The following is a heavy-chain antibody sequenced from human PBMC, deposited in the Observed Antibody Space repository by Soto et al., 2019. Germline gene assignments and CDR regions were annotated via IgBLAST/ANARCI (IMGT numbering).Heavy chain of an antibody. CDR3: ARDGVGSSLPYFDY. D-gene: IGHD6-6*01. CDR1: GFTFSSYA. CDR2: ISYDGSNK. J-gene: IGHJ4*02. V-gene: IGHV3-30-3*01. Sequence: QVQLVESGGDVVQPGRSLRLSCAASGFTFSSYAMHWVRQAPGKGLEWVAVISYDGSNKYYADSVKGRFTISRDNSKNTLYLQMKSLRAEDTAGYYCARDGVGSSLPYFDYWGQGTLVTVSS.